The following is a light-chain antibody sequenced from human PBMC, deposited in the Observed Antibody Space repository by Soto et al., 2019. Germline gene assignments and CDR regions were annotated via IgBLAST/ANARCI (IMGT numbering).Light chain of an antibody. J-gene: IGKJ4*01. CDR3: QQYASSPVT. CDR1: QSVSNNY. V-gene: IGKV3-20*01. Sequence: ENVLTQSPDTLSLSPGDRASLSCRASQSVSNNYLAWHQQRPGQAPRLLIFGASNRATGVPDRFTCSASGTDFTLTISRLQPEDFALYFCQQYASSPVTFGGGTKLEI. CDR2: GAS.